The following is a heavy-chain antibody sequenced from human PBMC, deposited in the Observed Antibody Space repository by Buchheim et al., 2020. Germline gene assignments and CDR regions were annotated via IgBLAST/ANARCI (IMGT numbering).Heavy chain of an antibody. D-gene: IGHD1-26*01. V-gene: IGHV4-61*02. J-gene: IGHJ4*02. CDR2: IYTSGST. CDR3: ARRTPSGSYNYFDY. Sequence: QVQLQESGPGLVKPSQTLSLTCTVSGGSISSGTYCWTWIRQPAGKGLEWIGRIYTSGSTNYNPPLKSRVTMSLDTSKNQFSLKLSSVTAADTAVYYCARRTPSGSYNYFDYWGQGTL. CDR1: GGSISSGTYC.